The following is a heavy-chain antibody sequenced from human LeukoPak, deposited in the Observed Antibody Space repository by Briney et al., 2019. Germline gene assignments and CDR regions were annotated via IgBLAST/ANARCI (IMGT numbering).Heavy chain of an antibody. CDR3: ARGGKIPLVGTRSSQYFQH. Sequence: GGSLRLSCAASGFTFSSYGMHWVRQAPGKGLEWVTFIRYDGSNKYYADSVKGRFTISRDNSKITLYLQMNSLRPEDAAVYYCARGGKIPLVGTRSSQYFQHWGQGTLVTVSS. CDR1: GFTFSSYG. D-gene: IGHD3-10*01. V-gene: IGHV3-30*02. J-gene: IGHJ1*01. CDR2: IRYDGSNK.